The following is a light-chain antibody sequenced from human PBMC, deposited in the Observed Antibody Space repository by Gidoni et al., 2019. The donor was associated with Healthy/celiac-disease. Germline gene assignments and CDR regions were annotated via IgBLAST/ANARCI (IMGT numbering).Light chain of an antibody. CDR3: QQLNSYPLT. V-gene: IGKV1-9*01. Sequence: DIQLTQSPSFLSASVGDRVTITCRASQSIISYLAWYQQKPGKAPKLLIYAASTLQSGVPSRFSGSGSGTEFTLTISSMQPEDFATYYCQQLNSYPLTFGGGTKVEIK. J-gene: IGKJ4*01. CDR1: QSIISY. CDR2: AAS.